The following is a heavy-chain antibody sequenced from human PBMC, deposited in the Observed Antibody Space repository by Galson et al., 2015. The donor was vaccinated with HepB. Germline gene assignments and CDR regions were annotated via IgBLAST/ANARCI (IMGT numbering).Heavy chain of an antibody. V-gene: IGHV3-48*02. CDR1: GFTFSSYS. D-gene: IGHD6-13*01. J-gene: IGHJ4*02. CDR3: ARDIGYGSGWCDY. Sequence: SLRLSCAASGFTFSSYSMDWVRQAPGKGLEWVSYISSSSSTVYYADSVKGRFTISRDNAKNSLYLQMNSLTDEDTAVYYCARDIGYGSGWCDYCGQGTLVTVSS. CDR2: ISSSSSTV.